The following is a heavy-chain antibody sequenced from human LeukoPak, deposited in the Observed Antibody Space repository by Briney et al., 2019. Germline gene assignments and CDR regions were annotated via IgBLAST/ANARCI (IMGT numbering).Heavy chain of an antibody. V-gene: IGHV4-38-2*02. J-gene: IGHJ5*02. CDR2: IYHSGST. CDR1: GYSISSGYY. CDR3: ASKGIAAAGNIGWFDP. D-gene: IGHD6-13*01. Sequence: SETLSLTCTVSGYSISSGYYWGWIRQPPGKGLEWIGSIYHSGSTNYNPSLKSRVTISVDTSKNQFSLKLSSVTAADTAVYYCASKGIAAAGNIGWFDPWGQGTLVTVSS.